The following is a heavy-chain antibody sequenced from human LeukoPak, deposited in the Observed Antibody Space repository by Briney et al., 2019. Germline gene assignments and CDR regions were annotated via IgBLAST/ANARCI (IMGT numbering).Heavy chain of an antibody. V-gene: IGHV3-21*01. CDR2: ISSSSSYI. CDR3: ARVSGLGYCSGGSCLEVGY. Sequence: EGSLRLSCAASGFTFSSYNMNWVRQAPGKGLEWVSSISSSSSYIYYADSVKGRFTISRDNAKNSLYLQMNSLRAEDTAAYYCARVSGLGYCSGGSCLEVGYWGQGTLVTVSS. J-gene: IGHJ4*02. CDR1: GFTFSSYN. D-gene: IGHD2-15*01.